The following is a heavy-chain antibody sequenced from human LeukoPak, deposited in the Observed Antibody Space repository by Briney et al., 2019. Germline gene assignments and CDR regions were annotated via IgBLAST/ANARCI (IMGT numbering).Heavy chain of an antibody. Sequence: SETLSLTCTASGGSISSYYWSWIRQPAGKGLEWIGRIYTSGSTNYNPSLKSRVTMSVDTSKNQFSLKLSSVTAADTAVYYCARDQYSGSWYQWGAFDIWGQGTMVTVSS. J-gene: IGHJ3*02. V-gene: IGHV4-4*07. CDR3: ARDQYSGSWYQWGAFDI. CDR2: IYTSGST. D-gene: IGHD6-13*01. CDR1: GGSISSYY.